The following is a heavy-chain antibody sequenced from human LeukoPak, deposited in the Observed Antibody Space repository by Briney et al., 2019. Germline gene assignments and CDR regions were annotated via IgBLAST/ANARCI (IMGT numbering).Heavy chain of an antibody. J-gene: IGHJ2*01. V-gene: IGHV4-59*01. CDR1: GGSISSYY. Sequence: SETLSLTCTVSGGSISSYYWSWIRQPPGKGLEWIGYIYYSGSTNYNPSLKSRVTISVDTSKNQFSLKLSSVTAADTAVCYCARGGRDTGPYWYFDLWGRGTLVTVSS. CDR2: IYYSGST. CDR3: ARGGRDTGPYWYFDL. D-gene: IGHD3-10*01.